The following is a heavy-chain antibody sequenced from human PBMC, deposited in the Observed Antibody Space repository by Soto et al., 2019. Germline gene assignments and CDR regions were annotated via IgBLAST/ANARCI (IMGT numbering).Heavy chain of an antibody. J-gene: IGHJ4*02. Sequence: SETLSLTCTVSGGSISSGGYYWSWIRQPPGKGLEWIGYIYYSGSTYYNPSLKSRVTISVDTSKNQFSLKLSSVTAADTAVYYCARERVAAAGTDYWGQGTLVTVSS. CDR3: ARERVAAAGTDY. CDR2: IYYSGST. CDR1: GGSISSGGYY. D-gene: IGHD6-13*01. V-gene: IGHV4-30-4*01.